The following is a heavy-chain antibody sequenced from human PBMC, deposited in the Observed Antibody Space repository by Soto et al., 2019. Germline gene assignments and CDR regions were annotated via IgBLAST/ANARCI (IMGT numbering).Heavy chain of an antibody. J-gene: IGHJ3*02. CDR1: GYTFTSYA. CDR3: ARDMGFGGVIVVDAFDI. V-gene: IGHV1-3*01. Sequence: ASVKVSCKASGYTFTSYAMHWVRQAPGQRLEWMGWINAGNGNTKYSQKFQGRVTITRDTSASTAYMELSSLRSEDTAVYYCARDMGFGGVIVVDAFDIWGQGTMVNVS. D-gene: IGHD3-16*02. CDR2: INAGNGNT.